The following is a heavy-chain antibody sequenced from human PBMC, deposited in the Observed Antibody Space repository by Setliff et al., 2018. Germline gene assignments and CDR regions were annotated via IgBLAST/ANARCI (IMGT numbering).Heavy chain of an antibody. Sequence: PSETLSLTCIVSGDSISSNSHYWGWIRQPPGKGLEWIGTIYYSATTYCNPSLKSRVTISVDTSKNQFSLRLSSVTAADTAVYYCVRPHHGSGGYFNSLSAFDIWGRGTMVTVSS. CDR3: VRPHHGSGGYFNSLSAFDI. CDR2: IYYSATT. V-gene: IGHV4-39*01. D-gene: IGHD3-10*01. J-gene: IGHJ3*02. CDR1: GDSISSNSHY.